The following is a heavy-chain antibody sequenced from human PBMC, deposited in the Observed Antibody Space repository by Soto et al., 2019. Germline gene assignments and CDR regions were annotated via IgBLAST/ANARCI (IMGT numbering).Heavy chain of an antibody. J-gene: IGHJ4*02. CDR2: IWYDGSNK. CDR1: GFTFSSYG. Sequence: GGSLRLSCAASGFTFSSYGMHWVRQAPGKGLEWVAVIWYDGSNKYYADSVKGRFTISRDNSKNTLYLQMNSLRAEDTAVYYCARSYYGGNEWAGFDYWGQGTLVTVSS. D-gene: IGHD4-17*01. CDR3: ARSYYGGNEWAGFDY. V-gene: IGHV3-33*01.